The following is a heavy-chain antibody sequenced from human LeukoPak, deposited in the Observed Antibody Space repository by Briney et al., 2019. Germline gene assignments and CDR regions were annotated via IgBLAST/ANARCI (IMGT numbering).Heavy chain of an antibody. D-gene: IGHD2-21*01. Sequence: SVKVSCKASGGTFSRYAISWVRQSPRQGLEWMGGIIPIFGTPNYAQKFQGRVTITADESTSTAYMELSSLRSEDTAVYYCARDSSEFRSLIPHWGQGTLVTVSS. CDR2: IIPIFGTP. V-gene: IGHV1-69*13. CDR3: ARDSSEFRSLIPH. CDR1: GGTFSRYA. J-gene: IGHJ1*01.